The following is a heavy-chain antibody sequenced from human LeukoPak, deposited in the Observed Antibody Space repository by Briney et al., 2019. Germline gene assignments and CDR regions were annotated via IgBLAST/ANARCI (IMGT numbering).Heavy chain of an antibody. D-gene: IGHD2-15*01. CDR1: GYSISSGYY. CDR2: IYHSGST. Sequence: KASETLSLTCTVSGYSISSGYYWGWVRQPPGKGLEWIGSIYHSGSTYYNPSLKSRVTISVDTSKNQFSLKLSSVTAADTAVYYCARVASCSGGSCYSVVHWFDPWGQGTLVTVSS. J-gene: IGHJ5*02. CDR3: ARVASCSGGSCYSVVHWFDP. V-gene: IGHV4-38-2*02.